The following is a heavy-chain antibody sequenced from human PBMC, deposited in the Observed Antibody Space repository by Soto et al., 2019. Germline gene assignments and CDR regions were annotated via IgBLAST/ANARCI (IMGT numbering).Heavy chain of an antibody. CDR3: AKGAVAGTPTSYYYYGMDV. CDR2: IIPIFGTV. Sequence: QVQLLQSGAEVKKPGSSVRVSCEASGGTFRTYAISWVRQAPGQGLEWMGEIIPIFGTVNYAQKFQARVTTTAEESTTTVYMDLRSLRSEDTAVYYCAKGAVAGTPTSYYYYGMDVWGQGTTVTVSS. CDR1: GGTFRTYA. D-gene: IGHD6-19*01. J-gene: IGHJ6*02. V-gene: IGHV1-69*12.